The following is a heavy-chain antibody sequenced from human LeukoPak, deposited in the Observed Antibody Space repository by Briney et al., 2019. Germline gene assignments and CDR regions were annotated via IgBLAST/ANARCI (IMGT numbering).Heavy chain of an antibody. CDR3: AKDLNLEWFPDYFDY. V-gene: IGHV3-30*02. CDR2: IRYDGSNK. J-gene: IGHJ4*02. CDR1: GFTFSSYG. Sequence: PGGSLRLSCAASGFTFSSYGMHWVRQAPGKGLEWVAFIRYDGSNKYYADSVKGRFTISRDNSKNTLYLQMNSLRAEDTAVYYCAKDLNLEWFPDYFDYWGQGTLVTVSS. D-gene: IGHD3-3*01.